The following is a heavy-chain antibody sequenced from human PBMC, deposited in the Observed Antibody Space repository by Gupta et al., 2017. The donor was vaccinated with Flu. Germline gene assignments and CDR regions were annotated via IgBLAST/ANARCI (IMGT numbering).Heavy chain of an antibody. CDR1: FTFSSYE. D-gene: IGHD1-1*01. J-gene: IGHJ3*02. Sequence: FTFSSYEMNWVRQAPGKGLEWVSYISSSGSTRYYADSVKGRFTISRDNAKNALYLQMNSLRAEDTAVYYWARDQVVQLDRRYVCDIWGQGTMVTVSS. V-gene: IGHV3-48*03. CDR2: ISSSGSTR. CDR3: ARDQVVQLDRRYVCDI.